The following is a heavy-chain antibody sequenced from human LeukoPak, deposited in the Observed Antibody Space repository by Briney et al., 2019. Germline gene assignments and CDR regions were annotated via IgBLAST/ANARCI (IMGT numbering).Heavy chain of an antibody. J-gene: IGHJ6*03. CDR1: GYSISSGYY. V-gene: IGHV4-38-2*02. D-gene: IGHD3/OR15-3a*01. Sequence: SETLSLTCTVSGYSISSGYYWGWIRQPPGKGLEWIGSIYHSGSTYYNPSLKSRVTISVDTSKNQFSLKLSSVTAADTAVYYCARGDWYYYYYYMDVWGKGTTVIISS. CDR3: ARGDWYYYYYYMDV. CDR2: IYHSGST.